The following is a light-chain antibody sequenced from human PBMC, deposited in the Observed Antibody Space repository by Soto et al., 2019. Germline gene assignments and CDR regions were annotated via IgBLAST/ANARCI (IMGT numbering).Light chain of an antibody. CDR2: EVS. Sequence: ALTQPPSASGSPGQSVTISCTGTSSDVGGYNYVSWYQQHPGKAPKLMIYEVSKRPSGVPDRFSGSKSGNTASLTVSGLQAEDEADYYCSSYAGSNKVFGGGTKLTVL. CDR3: SSYAGSNKV. V-gene: IGLV2-8*01. J-gene: IGLJ2*01. CDR1: SSDVGGYNY.